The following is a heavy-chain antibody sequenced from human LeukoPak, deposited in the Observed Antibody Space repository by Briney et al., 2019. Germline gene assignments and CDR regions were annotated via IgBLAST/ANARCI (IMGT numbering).Heavy chain of an antibody. CDR1: GFTFSSYA. V-gene: IGHV3-23*01. CDR3: AKDKGRIAVAGPLYDY. Sequence: GGSLRLSCAASGFTFSSYAMSWVRQAPGKGLEWVSAISGSGGSTYYADSVKGRFTISRDNSKNTLYLQMNSLRAEDTAVYYCAKDKGRIAVAGPLYDYWGQGTLVTASS. D-gene: IGHD6-19*01. J-gene: IGHJ4*02. CDR2: ISGSGGST.